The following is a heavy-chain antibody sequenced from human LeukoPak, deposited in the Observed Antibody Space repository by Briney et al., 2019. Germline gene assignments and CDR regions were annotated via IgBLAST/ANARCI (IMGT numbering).Heavy chain of an antibody. CDR1: GYTFTSYG. D-gene: IGHD2-2*01. V-gene: IGHV1-69*06. CDR3: ATRSAGGYQLLSSYYYYGMDV. J-gene: IGHJ6*04. CDR2: IIPIFGTA. Sequence: ASVKVSCKASGYTFTSYGISWVRQAPGQGLEWMGGIIPIFGTANYAQKFQGRVTITADKSTSTAYMELSSLRSEDTAVYYCATRSAGGYQLLSSYYYYGMDVWGKGTTVTVSS.